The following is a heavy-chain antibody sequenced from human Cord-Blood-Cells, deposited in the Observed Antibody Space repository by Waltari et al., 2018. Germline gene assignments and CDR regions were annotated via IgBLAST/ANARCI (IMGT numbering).Heavy chain of an antibody. CDR1: GGSISSSSYY. V-gene: IGHV4-39*01. J-gene: IGHJ4*02. CDR2: IYYSGST. CDR3: ARSYYDILTGYPQFDY. D-gene: IGHD3-9*01. Sequence: QLQLQESGPGLVKPPETLSLTCTVSGGSISSSSYYWGWIRQPPGKGLEWIGSIYYSGSTYYNPSLKSRVTISVDTSKNQFSLKLSSVTAADTAVYYCARSYYDILTGYPQFDYWGQGTLVTVSS.